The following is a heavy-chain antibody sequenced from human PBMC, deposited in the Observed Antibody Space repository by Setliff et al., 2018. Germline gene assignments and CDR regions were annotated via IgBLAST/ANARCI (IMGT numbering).Heavy chain of an antibody. CDR1: GFSFSNYG. J-gene: IGHJ6*03. Sequence: GGSLRLSCVVSGFSFSNYGMTWVRQAPGKGLEWISYISTSSGTRYYADSVKGRFTISRDNANQSLYLQMNSLRAEDTAVYYCARLALTDYDSSGYYYTLDYYYYMDVWGKGTTVTVSS. CDR2: ISTSSGTR. D-gene: IGHD3-22*01. V-gene: IGHV3-48*01. CDR3: ARLALTDYDSSGYYYTLDYYYYMDV.